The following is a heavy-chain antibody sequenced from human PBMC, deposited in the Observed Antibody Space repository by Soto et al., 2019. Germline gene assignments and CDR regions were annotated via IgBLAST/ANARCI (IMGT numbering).Heavy chain of an antibody. CDR2: IYYSGST. J-gene: IGHJ3*02. CDR1: GGSISSGGYY. D-gene: IGHD6-19*01. Sequence: SETLSLTCSVSGGSISSGGYYWSWIRQHPGKGLEWIGYIYYSGSTYYNPSLKSRVTISVDTSKNQFSLKLSSVTAADTAVYYCSRDSSGWYEGGAFDIWGQGTMVTVSS. CDR3: SRDSSGWYEGGAFDI. V-gene: IGHV4-31*03.